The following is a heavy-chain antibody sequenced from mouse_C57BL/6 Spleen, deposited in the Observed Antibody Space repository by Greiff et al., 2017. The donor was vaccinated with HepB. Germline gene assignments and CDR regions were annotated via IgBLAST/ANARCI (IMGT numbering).Heavy chain of an antibody. CDR2: ISSGGDYI. D-gene: IGHD1-1*01. Sequence: EVKLMESGEGLVKPGGSLKLSCAASGFTFSSYAMSWVRQTPEKRLEWVAYISSGGDYIYYADTVKGRFTISRDNARNTLYLQMSSLKSEDTAMYYCTSGAYYGSSRAWFAYWGQGTLVTVSA. CDR3: TSGAYYGSSRAWFAY. CDR1: GFTFSSYA. V-gene: IGHV5-9-1*02. J-gene: IGHJ3*01.